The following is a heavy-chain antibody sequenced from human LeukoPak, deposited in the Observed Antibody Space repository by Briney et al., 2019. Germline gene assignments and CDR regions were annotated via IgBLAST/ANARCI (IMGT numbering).Heavy chain of an antibody. D-gene: IGHD3-22*01. CDR1: GFTFSSYW. V-gene: IGHV3-7*01. CDR3: ARVGTMIVVGRFDY. J-gene: IGHJ4*02. Sequence: GGSLRLSCAASGFTFSSYWMSWVRQAPGKGREWVANIKQDGSEKYYVDSVKGRFTISRENAKNPLYLQMNRLRAEDTAVYYCARVGTMIVVGRFDYWGQGTLVTVSS. CDR2: IKQDGSEK.